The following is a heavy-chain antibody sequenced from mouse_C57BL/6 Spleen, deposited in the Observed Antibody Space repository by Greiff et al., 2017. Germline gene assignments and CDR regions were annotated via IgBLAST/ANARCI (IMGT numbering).Heavy chain of an antibody. CDR2: INPYNGGT. V-gene: IGHV1-19*01. J-gene: IGHJ4*01. CDR3: ARRDPDYAMDY. Sequence: EVQLQQSGPVLVKPGASVKMSCKASGYTFTDYYMNWVKQSHGKSLEWIGVINPYNGGTSYNQKFKGKATLTVDKSSSTAYMELNSLTSEDSAVYYCARRDPDYAMDYWGQGTSVTVSS. CDR1: GYTFTDYY.